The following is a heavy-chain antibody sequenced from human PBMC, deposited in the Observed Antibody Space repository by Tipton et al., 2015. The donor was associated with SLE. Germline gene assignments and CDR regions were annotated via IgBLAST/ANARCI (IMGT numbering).Heavy chain of an antibody. D-gene: IGHD4-11*01. V-gene: IGHV4-34*01. Sequence: TLSLTCAVYGGSFNGHYWNWFRQSPGKGLEWIGESNESGITHYNSSLKSRVTISVDTSKNQFSLEVRSVTAADTAVYYCASDYSNSDYSYYYMDVWGKGTTVTVSS. CDR1: GGSFNGHY. CDR2: SNESGIT. J-gene: IGHJ6*03. CDR3: ASDYSNSDYSYYYMDV.